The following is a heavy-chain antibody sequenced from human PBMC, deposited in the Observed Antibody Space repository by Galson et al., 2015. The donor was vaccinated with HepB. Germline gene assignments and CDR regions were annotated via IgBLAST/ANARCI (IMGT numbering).Heavy chain of an antibody. J-gene: IGHJ3*02. CDR1: GITFTFYA. Sequence: SLRLSCAASGITFTFYAMTWVRQAPGKGLEWVSSITGEGSVTYYADSVKGRFTISRDNSKNTLYLRMNSLRAEDTAVYYCAKDRDFSSGWVRGNFDIWGQGTMVTVSS. D-gene: IGHD6-19*01. V-gene: IGHV3-23*01. CDR2: ITGEGSVT. CDR3: AKDRDFSSGWVRGNFDI.